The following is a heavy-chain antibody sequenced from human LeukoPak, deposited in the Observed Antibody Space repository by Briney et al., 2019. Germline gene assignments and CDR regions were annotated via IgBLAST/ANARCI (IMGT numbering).Heavy chain of an antibody. CDR2: FDPEDGET. CDR3: ATEGDIVVVPAATRYFQH. CDR1: GYTLTELS. J-gene: IGHJ1*01. Sequence: ASVKVSCKVSGYTLTELSMHWVRQAPGKGLEWMGGFDPEDGETIYAQKFQGRVTMTEDTSTDTAYMELSSLRSEDTAVYYCATEGDIVVVPAATRYFQHWGQGTLVTVSS. V-gene: IGHV1-24*01. D-gene: IGHD2-2*01.